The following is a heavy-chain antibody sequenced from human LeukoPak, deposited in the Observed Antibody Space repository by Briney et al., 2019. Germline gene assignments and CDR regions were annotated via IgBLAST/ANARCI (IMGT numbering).Heavy chain of an antibody. J-gene: IGHJ5*02. CDR1: GFTFDTYL. CDR2: IDGDGGNP. CDR3: TRDSGAERRYFDL. D-gene: IGHD7-27*01. V-gene: IGHV3-74*01. Sequence: GGSLRLSCVASGFTFDTYLMDWVRQAPGKGPVWVSRIDGDGGNPSYADSVKGRFTISRDNAKNTLYLQMNSLRAEDTAVYYCTRDSGAERRYFDLWGQGTLVTVSS.